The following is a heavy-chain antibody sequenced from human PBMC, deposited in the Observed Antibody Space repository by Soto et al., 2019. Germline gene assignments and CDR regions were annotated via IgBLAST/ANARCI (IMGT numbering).Heavy chain of an antibody. Sequence: EVQVLESGGGLIQPGGSLRLSCAFSGPTFSRYAASWVRQAPGKGLEWVSGIAASGHNTYYADSVEGRFTISRDNSNNTLFLQMNNLRAEDTAVYYCAKAVGEYLYFFNTWGQGILVTVSS. J-gene: IGHJ5*02. CDR1: GPTFSRYA. D-gene: IGHD3-10*01. CDR2: IAASGHNT. CDR3: AKAVGEYLYFFNT. V-gene: IGHV3-23*01.